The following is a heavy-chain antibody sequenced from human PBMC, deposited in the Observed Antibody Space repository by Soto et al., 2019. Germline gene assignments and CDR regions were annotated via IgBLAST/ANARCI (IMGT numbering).Heavy chain of an antibody. CDR2: INHRGSS. D-gene: IGHD6-6*01. CDR3: ARSATRYYFYGVDV. V-gene: IGHV4-34*01. CDR1: GGSLSGYY. J-gene: IGHJ6*02. Sequence: SETLSLTCAVNGGSLSGYYWSWIRQSPGKGLEWIGEINHRGSSDYNPSLNSRVTISIDASKNHVTLDLTSVTAADTAVSYCARSATRYYFYGVDVWGQGTAVT.